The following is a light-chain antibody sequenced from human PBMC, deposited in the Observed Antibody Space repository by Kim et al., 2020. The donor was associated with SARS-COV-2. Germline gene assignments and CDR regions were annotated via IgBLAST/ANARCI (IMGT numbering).Light chain of an antibody. CDR1: SNDVGSYNR. Sequence: QSISISCTETSNDVGSYNRVSWFQQPPGTAPKLIIYEVTNRPSGVPDRFSGSKSGNTASLTISGLQAEDEADYYCSSYTISSTWVFGGGTQLTVL. CDR2: EVT. CDR3: SSYTISSTWV. V-gene: IGLV2-18*02. J-gene: IGLJ3*02.